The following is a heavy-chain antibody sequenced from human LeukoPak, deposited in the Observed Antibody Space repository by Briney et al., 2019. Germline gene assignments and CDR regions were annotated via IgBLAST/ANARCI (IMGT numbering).Heavy chain of an antibody. CDR2: IYYSGST. D-gene: IGHD1-26*01. V-gene: IGHV4-39*01. J-gene: IGHJ4*02. CDR1: GGSISSSSYY. CDR3: ARQLVDGSYWGYLVDY. Sequence: TTSETLSLTCTVSGGSISSSSYYWGWIRQPPGKGLEWIGSIYYSGSTYYNPSLKSRVTISVDTSKNQSSLKLSSVTAADTAVYYCARQLVDGSYWGYLVDYWGQGTLVTVSS.